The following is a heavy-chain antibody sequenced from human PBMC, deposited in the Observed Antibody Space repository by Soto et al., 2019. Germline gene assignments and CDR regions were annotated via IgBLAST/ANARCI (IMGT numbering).Heavy chain of an antibody. CDR2: INGDGSST. V-gene: IGHV3-74*01. Sequence: TGGSLRLSCAASGFTFSSHWVHWVRQAPGKGLVWISRINGDGSSTGYVDFVEGRFTISRDNAKNTLYLQMNSLRAEDTAVYYCARDAGGSYPPNHLRYMDVWGKGTTVTVSS. CDR1: GFTFSSHW. CDR3: ARDAGGSYPPNHLRYMDV. D-gene: IGHD3-16*02. J-gene: IGHJ6*03.